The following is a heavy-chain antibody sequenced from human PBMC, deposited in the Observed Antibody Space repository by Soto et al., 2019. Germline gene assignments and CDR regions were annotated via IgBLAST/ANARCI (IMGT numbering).Heavy chain of an antibody. CDR3: AKDLIVLMVYGYFDY. D-gene: IGHD2-8*01. J-gene: IGHJ4*02. CDR1: GFTFSSYA. Sequence: GGSLRLSCAASGFTFSSYAMSWVRQAPGKGLEWVSAISGSGGSTYYADSVKGRFTISRDNSKNTLYLQMNSLRAEDTAVYYCAKDLIVLMVYGYFDYWGQGTLVTVSS. CDR2: ISGSGGST. V-gene: IGHV3-23*01.